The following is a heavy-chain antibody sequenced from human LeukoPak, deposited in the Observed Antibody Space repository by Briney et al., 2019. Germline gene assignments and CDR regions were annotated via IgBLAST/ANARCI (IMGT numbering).Heavy chain of an antibody. CDR1: GFTFSSYA. CDR3: AKTLMTTVSPRLPGTYYFDY. J-gene: IGHJ4*02. D-gene: IGHD4-17*01. Sequence: GGSLRLSCAASGFTFSSYAMSWVRQAPGKGLEWVSAISGSSGSTYYADSVKGRFTISRDNSKNTLYLQMNSLRAEDTAVYYCAKTLMTTVSPRLPGTYYFDYWGQGTLVTVSS. CDR2: ISGSSGST. V-gene: IGHV3-23*01.